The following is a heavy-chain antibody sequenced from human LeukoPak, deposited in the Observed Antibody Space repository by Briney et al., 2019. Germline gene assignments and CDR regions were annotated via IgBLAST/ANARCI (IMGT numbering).Heavy chain of an antibody. D-gene: IGHD3-3*01. CDR3: VKAQYDFWSGLDY. V-gene: IGHV3-21*01. CDR1: GFTFSSYS. J-gene: IGHJ4*02. Sequence: GGSLRLSCAASGFTFSSYSMNWVRQAPGKGLEWVSSISSSSSYIYYADSVKGRFTISRDNSKNTLYLQMSSLRTEDTAIYYCVKAQYDFWSGLDYWGQGTLVTVSS. CDR2: ISSSSSYI.